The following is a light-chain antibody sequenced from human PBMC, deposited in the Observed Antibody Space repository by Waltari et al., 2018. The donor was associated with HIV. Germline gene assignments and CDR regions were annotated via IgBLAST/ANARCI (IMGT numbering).Light chain of an antibody. Sequence: EIVMTQSPATLSVSPGERATLSCRASQSVSSNLAWYQQKSGQAPRLLMYGASTRASGFPVRFSGSGSGTEFTLTISSLQSEDFAVYYCQQYNKWPWTFGQGTKVEIK. CDR3: QQYNKWPWT. CDR1: QSVSSN. J-gene: IGKJ1*01. CDR2: GAS. V-gene: IGKV3-15*01.